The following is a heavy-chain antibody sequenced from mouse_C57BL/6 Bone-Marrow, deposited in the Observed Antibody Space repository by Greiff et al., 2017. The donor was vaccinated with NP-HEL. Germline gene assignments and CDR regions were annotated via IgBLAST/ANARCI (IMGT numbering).Heavy chain of an antibody. D-gene: IGHD1-1*01. CDR1: GFTFSSYG. J-gene: IGHJ1*03. Sequence: DVMLVESGGDLVKPGGSLKLSCAASGFTFSSYGMSWVRQTPDKRLEWVATISSGGSYTYYPDSVKGRFTISRDNAKNTLYLQMSSLKSEDTAMYYCARHPPRDYYGSRHWYFDVWGTGTTVTVSS. CDR2: ISSGGSYT. V-gene: IGHV5-6*02. CDR3: ARHPPRDYYGSRHWYFDV.